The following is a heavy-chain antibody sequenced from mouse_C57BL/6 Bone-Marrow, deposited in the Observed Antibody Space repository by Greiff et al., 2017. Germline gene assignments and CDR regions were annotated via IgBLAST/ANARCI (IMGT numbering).Heavy chain of an antibody. V-gene: IGHV1-74*01. Sequence: QVQLQQPGPELVKPGASVKVSCKASGYTFTSYWMNWVKQRPGPGLEWIGRLHPSASDTNYNQKFKGKATLTVDKSSSTAYMQLSSLTSEDSAVYYCAILLSGYFDVWGTGTTVTVSS. CDR2: LHPSASDT. J-gene: IGHJ1*03. CDR1: GYTFTSYW. CDR3: AILLSGYFDV.